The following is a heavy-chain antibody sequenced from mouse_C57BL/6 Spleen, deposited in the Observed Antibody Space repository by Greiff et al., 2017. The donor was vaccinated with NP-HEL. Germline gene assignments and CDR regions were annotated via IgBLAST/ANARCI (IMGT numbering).Heavy chain of an antibody. CDR1: GYTFTSYW. J-gene: IGHJ2*01. Sequence: VQLQQPGAELVKPGASVKMSCKASGYTFTSYWITWVKQRPGQGLEWIGDIYPGSGSTNYNEKFKSKATLTVDTSSSTAYMQLTSLTSEDSAVYYCARGATNGSTPFDYWGQGTTLTVSS. D-gene: IGHD1-1*01. CDR3: ARGATNGSTPFDY. V-gene: IGHV1-55*01. CDR2: IYPGSGST.